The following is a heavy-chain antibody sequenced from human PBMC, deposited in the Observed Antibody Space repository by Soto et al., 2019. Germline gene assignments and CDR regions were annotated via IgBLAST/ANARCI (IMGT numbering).Heavy chain of an antibody. CDR1: GITFSDAW. CDR3: STDWVTNRH. D-gene: IGHD4-17*01. J-gene: IGHJ1*01. V-gene: IGHV3-15*01. Sequence: EVQLVESGGGFVKPGGCLRLSCAASGITFSDAWMSWVRQAPGKGPEWVGRIKSKKDGGTTDYAAPVQGRISISRDDSKNTVYRQMNSLENEDTAVYYCSTDWVTNRHWGQGTLVTVSS. CDR2: IKSKKDGGTT.